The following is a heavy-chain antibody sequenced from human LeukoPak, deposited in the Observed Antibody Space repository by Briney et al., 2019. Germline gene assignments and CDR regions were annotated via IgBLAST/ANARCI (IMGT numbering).Heavy chain of an antibody. Sequence: AGGSLRLSCAASGFTFSSYEMNWVRQAPGKGLEWVSYISSSGSTIYYADSVKGRFTISRDNAKNSLYLQMNSLRAEDTAVYYCASKYSSSWFNYYYYMDVWGKGTTVTISS. CDR3: ASKYSSSWFNYYYYMDV. D-gene: IGHD6-13*01. CDR1: GFTFSSYE. CDR2: ISSSGSTI. J-gene: IGHJ6*03. V-gene: IGHV3-48*03.